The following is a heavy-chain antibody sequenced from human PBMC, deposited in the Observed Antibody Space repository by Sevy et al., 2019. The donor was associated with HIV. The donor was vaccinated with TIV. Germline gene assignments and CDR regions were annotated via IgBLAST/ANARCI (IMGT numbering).Heavy chain of an antibody. J-gene: IGHJ2*01. CDR3: ASASNRGPWYFDL. Sequence: SETLSLTCTVSGGSISSYYWSWIRQPPGKGLEWIGYIYYSGSTNYNPSPESRFTISVDTSKNQFSLKLSSVTAADTAVYYCASASNRGPWYFDLWGRGTLVTVSS. CDR2: IYYSGST. V-gene: IGHV4-59*13. CDR1: GGSISSYY.